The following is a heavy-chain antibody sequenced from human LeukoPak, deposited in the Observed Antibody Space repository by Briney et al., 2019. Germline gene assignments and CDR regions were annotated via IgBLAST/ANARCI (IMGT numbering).Heavy chain of an antibody. J-gene: IGHJ4*02. Sequence: SETLSLTCAVYGGSFSGYYWSWIRQPPGKGLEWIGSIYHSGRTYYNPSLKSRVTISVDTSKNQFSLKLSSVTAADTAVYYCASPLGYCSSTTCFGDYWGQGTLVTVSS. CDR2: IYHSGRT. CDR3: ASPLGYCSSTTCFGDY. CDR1: GGSFSGYY. V-gene: IGHV4-34*01. D-gene: IGHD2-2*01.